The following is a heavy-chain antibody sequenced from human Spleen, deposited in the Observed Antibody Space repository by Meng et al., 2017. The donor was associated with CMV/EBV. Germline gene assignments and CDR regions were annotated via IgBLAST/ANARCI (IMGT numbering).Heavy chain of an antibody. CDR1: GFSVSNNY. Sequence: GESLKISCAASGFSVSNNYMSWVRQAPGKGLEWVSIMYTGGNTNYADSVRGRFTISRDNAKNSLYLEMNSLRAEDTAVYYCVRDPIYKSDIEARRSWSYFDSWGQGTLVTVSS. V-gene: IGHV3-53*01. J-gene: IGHJ4*02. D-gene: IGHD6-6*01. CDR2: MYTGGNT. CDR3: VRDPIYKSDIEARRSWSYFDS.